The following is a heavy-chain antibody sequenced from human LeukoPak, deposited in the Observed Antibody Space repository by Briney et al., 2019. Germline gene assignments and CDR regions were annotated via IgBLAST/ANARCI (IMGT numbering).Heavy chain of an antibody. CDR3: ARDWFHAIDY. V-gene: IGHV3-74*01. D-gene: IGHD2/OR15-2a*01. J-gene: IGHJ4*02. Sequence: GGSLRLSCAASGFTFSSYAVSWVRQAPGKGLEWVSRIRSDGSDTRYAESVKGRFTISRDNAKNTLYLQMNSLGAEDTAVYYCARDWFHAIDYWGQGTLVTVSS. CDR1: GFTFSSYA. CDR2: IRSDGSDT.